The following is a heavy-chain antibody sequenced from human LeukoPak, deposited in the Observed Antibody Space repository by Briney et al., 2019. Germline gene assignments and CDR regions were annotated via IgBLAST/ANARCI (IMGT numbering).Heavy chain of an antibody. V-gene: IGHV3-33*01. CDR2: IWYDGSNK. CDR3: ARDRDVDTILAFDY. Sequence: PGGSLRLSCAASGFTFSSYGMHWVRQAPGKGLEWVAVIWYDGSNKYYADSVKGRFTISRDNSKNTLYLQMNGLRAEDTAVYYCARDRDVDTILAFDYWGQGALVTVSS. J-gene: IGHJ4*02. D-gene: IGHD5-12*01. CDR1: GFTFSSYG.